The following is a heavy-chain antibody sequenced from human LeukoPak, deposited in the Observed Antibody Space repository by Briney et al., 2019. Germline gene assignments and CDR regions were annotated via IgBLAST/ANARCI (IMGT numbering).Heavy chain of an antibody. D-gene: IGHD2/OR15-2a*01. CDR3: VTQLIFYDPLRG. V-gene: IGHV3-15*01. CDR2: IKSKADGGTT. CDR1: GFTFSDSW. J-gene: IGHJ4*02. Sequence: GESLRLSCAASGFTFSDSWMSWVRQAPGKAPEWVGRIKSKADGGTTDYAAPVKGRFTISRDDSESTLYLRMNSLRTEDTAVYYCVTQLIFYDPLRGWGPGTLVTVSS.